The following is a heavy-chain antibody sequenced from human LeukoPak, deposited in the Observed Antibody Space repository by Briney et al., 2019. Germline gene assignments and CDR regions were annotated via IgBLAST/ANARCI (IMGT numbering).Heavy chain of an antibody. D-gene: IGHD3-22*01. CDR3: ARVLSGSWDWFDP. V-gene: IGHV3-11*04. J-gene: IGHJ5*02. CDR2: ISISGNTV. Sequence: GGSLRLSCAASGFTFSDYFMSWIRQAPGKGLEWVSHISISGNTVYYADSVKGRFTISRDNAMNTVYLQMNSLRAEDTAVYYCARVLSGSWDWFDPWGQGTLVTVSS. CDR1: GFTFSDYF.